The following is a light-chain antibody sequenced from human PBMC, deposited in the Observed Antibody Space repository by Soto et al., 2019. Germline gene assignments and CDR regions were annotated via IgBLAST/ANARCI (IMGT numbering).Light chain of an antibody. CDR3: AVWDDSLNGVV. CDR2: YDD. CDR1: SSNVGNNA. J-gene: IGLJ2*01. Sequence: QSVLTQPPSVSEAPRQRVTISCSGSSSNVGNNAVNWYQQLPGKAPKLLIYYDDLLPSGVSDRFSGSKSGTSASLAISGLQSDDEADYHCAVWDDSLNGVVFGGGTKLTVL. V-gene: IGLV1-36*01.